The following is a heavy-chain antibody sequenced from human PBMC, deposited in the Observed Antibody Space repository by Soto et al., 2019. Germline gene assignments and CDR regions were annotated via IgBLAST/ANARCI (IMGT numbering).Heavy chain of an antibody. CDR3: AKDHPVITMVRGVIPDAFDI. D-gene: IGHD3-10*01. V-gene: IGHV3-23*01. CDR2: ISGSGGST. Sequence: EVQLLESGGGLVQPGGSLRLSCAASGFTFSNYAMSWVRQAPGKGLEWVSAISGSGGSTYYADSVKGRFTISRDNSKNTLYLQMNSLRAEDTAVYYCAKDHPVITMVRGVIPDAFDIWGQGTMVTVSS. J-gene: IGHJ3*02. CDR1: GFTFSNYA.